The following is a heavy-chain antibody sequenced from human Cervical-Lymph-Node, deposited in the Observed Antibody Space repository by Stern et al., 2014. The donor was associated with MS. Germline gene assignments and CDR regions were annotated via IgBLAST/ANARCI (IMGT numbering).Heavy chain of an antibody. Sequence: EVQLVESGAEVKKPGESLKISCKASGYDFTSYWIGWVRQMPGKGLEWMGIIYPGDSDTRYTPSFQGQVTISADKSISTAYLQWSSLKASDTAIYYCARQKRDYFYGMDVLGQGTKVTVSS. CDR2: IYPGDSDT. CDR1: GYDFTSYW. J-gene: IGHJ6*02. CDR3: ARQKRDYFYGMDV. V-gene: IGHV5-51*01.